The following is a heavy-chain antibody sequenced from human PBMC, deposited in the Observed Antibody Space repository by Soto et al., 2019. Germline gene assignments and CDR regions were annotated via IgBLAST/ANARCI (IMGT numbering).Heavy chain of an antibody. CDR3: ARKDNSGYFNGFDS. CDR2: IYPSDSDT. V-gene: IGHV5-51*01. J-gene: IGHJ5*01. Sequence: PLESHKISCSTSGYRFTSYWIPWVRHMPGKGLEWMGIIYPSDSDTRYRPYFNDQVTISADRSTRTVFLQWASPKASDTAVYFCARKDNSGYFNGFDSWGQGTLVTVSS. D-gene: IGHD3-22*01. CDR1: GYRFTSYW.